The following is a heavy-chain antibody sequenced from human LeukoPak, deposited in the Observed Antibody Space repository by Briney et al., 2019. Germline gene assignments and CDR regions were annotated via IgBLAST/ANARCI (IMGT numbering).Heavy chain of an antibody. D-gene: IGHD3-3*01. Sequence: GWSLRLSCAASGFTVSSNYMTWVRQAPGKGLEWVSVIYSGGSTYYADSVKGRFTISRDNSKSTLYLQMNSLRVEDTAVYYCAREGGFYRPLDYSGQGTLVTVSS. J-gene: IGHJ4*02. CDR2: IYSGGST. CDR1: GFTVSSNY. V-gene: IGHV3-66*01. CDR3: AREGGFYRPLDY.